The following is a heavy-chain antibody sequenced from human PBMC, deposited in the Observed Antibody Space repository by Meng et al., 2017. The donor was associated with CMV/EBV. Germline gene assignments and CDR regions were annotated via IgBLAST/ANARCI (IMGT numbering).Heavy chain of an antibody. D-gene: IGHD2-2*01. CDR1: GYTFTSYG. CDR2: ISAYNGNT. J-gene: IGHJ6*02. Sequence: ASVKVSCKASGYTFTSYGISWVRQATGQGLEWMGWISAYNGNTNYAQKLQGRVTMTTDTSTSTAYMELRSLRSDDTAVYYCARYRETDYCSSTSCPPYYYYGMDVWGQGTTVTVSS. CDR3: ARYRETDYCSSTSCPPYYYYGMDV. V-gene: IGHV1-18*01.